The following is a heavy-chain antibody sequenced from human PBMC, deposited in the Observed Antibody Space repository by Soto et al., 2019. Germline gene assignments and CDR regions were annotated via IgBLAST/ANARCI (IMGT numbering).Heavy chain of an antibody. Sequence: QVHLQESGPGRVKPSQTLSLTCTVSGGSISTAGYYWSWVRQHPGKGLEWIGYIYYSGNTYYNPSLKTRLTISVHTSKNQISLKLSSVTAADTAVYYCARRYHYDTSGYRNAFDIWGQGTMVTVSS. D-gene: IGHD3-22*01. CDR1: GGSISTAGYY. CDR3: ARRYHYDTSGYRNAFDI. CDR2: IYYSGNT. J-gene: IGHJ3*02. V-gene: IGHV4-31*03.